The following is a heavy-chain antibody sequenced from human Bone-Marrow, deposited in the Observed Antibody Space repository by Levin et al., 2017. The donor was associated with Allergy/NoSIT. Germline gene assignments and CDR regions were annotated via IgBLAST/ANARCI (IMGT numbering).Heavy chain of an antibody. D-gene: IGHD6-13*01. CDR1: GGSISSTSHY. CDR3: ARVGYSSSWYGYFDL. V-gene: IGHV4-39*07. CDR2: VYYSGST. J-gene: IGHJ2*01. Sequence: SETLSLTCAVSGGSISSTSHYWAWIRRSPGKGLEWIGSVYYSGSTKYSPSFQSRVTFSLDTSKTHFSLSLSSVTAADTALYYCARVGYSSSWYGYFDLWGRGTQVTVSS.